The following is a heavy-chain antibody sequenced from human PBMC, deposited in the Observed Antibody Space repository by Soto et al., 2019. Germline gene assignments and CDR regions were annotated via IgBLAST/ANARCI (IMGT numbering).Heavy chain of an antibody. D-gene: IGHD2-21*02. J-gene: IGHJ4*02. CDR1: GLSFSLYS. V-gene: IGHV3-23*01. CDR3: AKDDMTVSRIDY. Sequence: EVQLLESGGGLVQPGGSLRLSCATSGLSFSLYSMGWVRQAPGKGLEWVSAISGSGRNIHYADSVKGRFTISRDNSKNTLSLQMTSLRSEDTALYFCAKDDMTVSRIDYWGQGTLVTVSS. CDR2: ISGSGRNI.